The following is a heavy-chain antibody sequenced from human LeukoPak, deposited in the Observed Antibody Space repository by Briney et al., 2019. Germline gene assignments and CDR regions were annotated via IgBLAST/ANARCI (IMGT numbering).Heavy chain of an antibody. CDR3: ARVRPDYYGSGNENMNWFDP. V-gene: IGHV1-18*01. Sequence: ASVKVSCKASGYTFTSYGISWVRQAPGQGLEWMGWISAYNGNTNYAQKLQGRVTMTTDTSTSTAYMELRSLRSDDTAVYYCARVRPDYYGSGNENMNWFDPWGQGTLVTVSS. J-gene: IGHJ5*02. CDR1: GYTFTSYG. D-gene: IGHD3-10*01. CDR2: ISAYNGNT.